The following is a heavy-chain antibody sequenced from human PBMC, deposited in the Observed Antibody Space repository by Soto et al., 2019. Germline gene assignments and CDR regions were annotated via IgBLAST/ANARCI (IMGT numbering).Heavy chain of an antibody. CDR3: ARDNSGLWGGYFDS. Sequence: PSETLSLTCTVSDGSISTYYWSWIRQPAGKELEWIGHVFTSGTTNYTPSLKSRVSMSLDTAKNQFSLKLRSVTAADTAVYYCARDNSGLWGGYFDSWGQGKLVTVSS. V-gene: IGHV4-4*07. CDR1: DGSISTYY. J-gene: IGHJ4*02. D-gene: IGHD3-3*01. CDR2: VFTSGTT.